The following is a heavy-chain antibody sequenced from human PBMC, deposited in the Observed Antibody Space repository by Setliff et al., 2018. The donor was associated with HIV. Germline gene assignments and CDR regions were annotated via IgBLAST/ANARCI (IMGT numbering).Heavy chain of an antibody. CDR2: IHYSGST. V-gene: IGHV4-59*08. Sequence: SETLSLTCTVSGGSISSSYWTWTRQPPGKGLEWIGNIHYSGSTNYNPSLKSRVTISIDTSRNQFSLKLTSVTAADTAMYYCARRHTAFDPWGQGTLVTVSS. CDR3: ARRHTAFDP. CDR1: GGSISSSY. J-gene: IGHJ5*02. D-gene: IGHD5-18*01.